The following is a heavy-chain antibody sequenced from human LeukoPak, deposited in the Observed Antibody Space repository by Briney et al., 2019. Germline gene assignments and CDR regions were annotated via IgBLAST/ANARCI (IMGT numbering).Heavy chain of an antibody. V-gene: IGHV3-33*01. CDR1: GFTFSSYG. Sequence: GGSLRLSCAASGFTFSSYGMHWVRQAPGKGLEWVAVIWYDGSNKYYADSVKGRFTISRDNSKNTLYLQMNSLRAGDTAVYYCARDKAVPAAGYYYGMDVWGKGTTVTVSS. CDR2: IWYDGSNK. CDR3: ARDKAVPAAGYYYGMDV. D-gene: IGHD2-2*01. J-gene: IGHJ6*04.